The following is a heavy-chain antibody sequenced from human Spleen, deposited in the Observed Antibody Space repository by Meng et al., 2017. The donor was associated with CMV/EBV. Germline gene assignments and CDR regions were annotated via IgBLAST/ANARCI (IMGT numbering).Heavy chain of an antibody. J-gene: IGHJ4*02. D-gene: IGHD5-24*01. CDR2: IYYTGST. CDR1: GGSISSGGYY. Sequence: CAVSGGSISSGGYYWSWIRQPPGKGLEWIGYIYYTGSTDYNPSLKSRVTILVDTSKNQFSLKLSSVTAADTAVYYCARARDGYYFDYWGQGTLVTVSS. CDR3: ARARDGYYFDY. V-gene: IGHV4-30-4*01.